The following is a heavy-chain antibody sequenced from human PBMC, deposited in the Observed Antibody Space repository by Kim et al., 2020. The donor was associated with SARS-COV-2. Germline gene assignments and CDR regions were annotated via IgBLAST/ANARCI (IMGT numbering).Heavy chain of an antibody. J-gene: IGHJ4*02. CDR1: GFTFSSYE. CDR3: ARDQYCSGGSCYSDIDY. D-gene: IGHD2-15*01. Sequence: GGSLRLSCAASGFTFSSYEMNWVRQAPGKGLEWVSYISSSGSTIYYADSVKGRFTISRDNAKNSLYLQMNSLRAEDTAVYYCARDQYCSGGSCYSDIDYWGQGTLVTVSS. CDR2: ISSSGSTI. V-gene: IGHV3-48*03.